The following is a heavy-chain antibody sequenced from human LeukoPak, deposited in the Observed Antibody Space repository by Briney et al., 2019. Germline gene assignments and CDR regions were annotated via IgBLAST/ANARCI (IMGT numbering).Heavy chain of an antibody. D-gene: IGHD5-18*01. V-gene: IGHV4-59*03. J-gene: IGHJ4*02. CDR2: IYDFGTT. CDR3: AGVDTAMGIFDY. Sequence: SETLSLTCTVSGLSINNYYWSWIRQSPGKGREWIGCIYDFGTTNYNPSLKSRVTISVDTSKNQFSLKLSSVTAADTAVYYCAGVDTAMGIFDYWGQGTLVTVSS. CDR1: GLSINNYY.